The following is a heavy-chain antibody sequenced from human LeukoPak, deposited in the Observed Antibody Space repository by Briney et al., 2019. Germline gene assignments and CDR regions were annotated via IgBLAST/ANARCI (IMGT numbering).Heavy chain of an antibody. J-gene: IGHJ1*01. D-gene: IGHD6-13*01. V-gene: IGHV4-61*08. CDR1: GGSISSSGYF. Sequence: PSETLSLTCTVSGGSISSSGYFWSWIRQPPGKGLEWIGYIYYSGSTNYNPSLKSRVTISVDTSKNQFSLKLSSVTAADTAVYYCARSITSSWYGDFQHWGQGTLVTVSS. CDR3: ARSITSSWYGDFQH. CDR2: IYYSGST.